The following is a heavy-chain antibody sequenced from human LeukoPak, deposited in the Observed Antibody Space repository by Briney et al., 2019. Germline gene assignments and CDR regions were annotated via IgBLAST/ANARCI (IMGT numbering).Heavy chain of an antibody. CDR1: GGSLSSGAYY. J-gene: IGHJ5*02. Sequence: SETLSLTCTVSGGSLSSGAYYWSWIRQHPGKGLEWLGYISYSGSTYYNPSLKSRVTISVDMSKNQFSLKLSSVTAADTAVYYCARDLGADGYNLRNWFDPWGQGTLVTVSS. CDR3: ARDLGADGYNLRNWFDP. CDR2: ISYSGST. D-gene: IGHD5-24*01. V-gene: IGHV4-31*03.